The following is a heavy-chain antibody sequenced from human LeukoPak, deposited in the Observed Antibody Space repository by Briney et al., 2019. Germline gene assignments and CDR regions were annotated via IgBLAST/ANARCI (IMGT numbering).Heavy chain of an antibody. Sequence: PGGSLRLSCAASGFTVSSNYMSWVRQAPGKGLEWVSVIYSGGSTYYADSVKGRFTISRDNSKNTLYLQMNSLGAEDTAVYYCARGSDSSGYYFEWFDPWGQGTLVTVSP. CDR2: IYSGGST. J-gene: IGHJ5*02. V-gene: IGHV3-53*01. CDR3: ARGSDSSGYYFEWFDP. CDR1: GFTVSSNY. D-gene: IGHD3-22*01.